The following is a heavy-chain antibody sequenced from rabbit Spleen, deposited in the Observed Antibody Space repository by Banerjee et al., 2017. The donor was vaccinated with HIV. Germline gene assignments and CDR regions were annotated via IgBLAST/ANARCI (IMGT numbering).Heavy chain of an antibody. V-gene: IGHV1S40*01. Sequence: QSLEESGGDLVKPGASLTLTCTASGFSFSSSYYMCWVRQAPGKGLEWIACIDAGSGGSSYYASWAKGRFTISRTSSTTVTLQMTSLTAADTATYFCTKSVLVVMLFIKIPYYFNLWGQGTLVTVS. CDR2: IDAGSGGSS. CDR1: GFSFSSSYY. CDR3: TKSVLVVMLFIKIPYYFNL. J-gene: IGHJ4*01. D-gene: IGHD6-1*01.